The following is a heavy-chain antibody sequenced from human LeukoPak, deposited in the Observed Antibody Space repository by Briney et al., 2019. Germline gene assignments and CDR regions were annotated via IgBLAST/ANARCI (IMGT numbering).Heavy chain of an antibody. Sequence: ASVKVSCKASGYTFTSYDINWVRQAPGQGLEWMGWMNPNSGSTSYAQKFQGRVTITRNTSISTAYMELNSLRSEDTAVYYCATRSVYGRGFDYMYVCGEGTTVSLSS. CDR3: ATRSVYGRGFDYMYV. D-gene: IGHD2-15*01. CDR2: MNPNSGST. V-gene: IGHV1-8*03. J-gene: IGHJ6*03. CDR1: GYTFTSYD.